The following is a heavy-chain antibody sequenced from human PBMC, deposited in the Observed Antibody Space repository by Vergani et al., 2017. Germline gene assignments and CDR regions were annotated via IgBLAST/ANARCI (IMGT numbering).Heavy chain of an antibody. Sequence: QVQLVESGGGVVQPGRSLRLSCAASGFTFSSYAMHWVRQAPGKGLEWVAVISYDGSNKYYADSVKGRFTISREKSKNTLYLQMNSLRAEDTAVYYCARDLGGDCCLYNWFDPWGQGTLVTVSS. CDR3: ARDLGGDCCLYNWFDP. CDR2: ISYDGSNK. CDR1: GFTFSSYA. J-gene: IGHJ5*02. D-gene: IGHD2-21*02. V-gene: IGHV3-30-3*01.